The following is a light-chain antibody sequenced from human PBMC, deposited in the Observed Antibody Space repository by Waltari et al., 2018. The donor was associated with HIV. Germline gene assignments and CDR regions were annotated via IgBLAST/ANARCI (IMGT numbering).Light chain of an antibody. CDR2: GKN. V-gene: IGLV3-19*01. CDR1: SLRKYY. Sequence: SSELTQDPAVSVALGQTVKIACLGDSLRKYYASWYRLRPGQAPQLLVYGKNSRPSGIPDRFSASSSGNRSFLTITGARAEDEADYYCACGDRSGDYILFGGGTSLTGL. J-gene: IGLJ2*01. CDR3: ACGDRSGDYIL.